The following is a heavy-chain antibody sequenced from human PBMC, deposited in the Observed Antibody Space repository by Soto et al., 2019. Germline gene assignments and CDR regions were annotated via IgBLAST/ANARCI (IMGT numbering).Heavy chain of an antibody. J-gene: IGHJ4*02. V-gene: IGHV3-33*01. D-gene: IGHD3-3*01. CDR2: IWYDGSNK. Sequence: GGSLRLSCAASGFTFSSYGMHWVRQAPGKGLEWVAVIWYDGSNKYYADSVKGRFTISRDNSKNTLYLQMNSLRAEDTAVYYCARDGGVVITYYFDYWGQGTLVTVSS. CDR1: GFTFSSYG. CDR3: ARDGGVVITYYFDY.